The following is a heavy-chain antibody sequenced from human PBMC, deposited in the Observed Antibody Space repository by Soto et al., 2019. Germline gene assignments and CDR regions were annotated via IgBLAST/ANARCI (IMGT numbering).Heavy chain of an antibody. CDR3: ARDLTPGLVDH. J-gene: IGHJ4*02. CDR1: GYTFTSYG. Sequence: QVQLVQSGAEVKKPGASVKVSCKASGYTFTSYGISWVRQAPGQELEWMGWIIAYTGNKNYAQKLQGRVTMTTGTSTSTAYMELRRRRSDETAVYYCARDLTPGLVDHWGQGTLVTVSS. CDR2: IIAYTGNK. V-gene: IGHV1-18*01. D-gene: IGHD3-9*01.